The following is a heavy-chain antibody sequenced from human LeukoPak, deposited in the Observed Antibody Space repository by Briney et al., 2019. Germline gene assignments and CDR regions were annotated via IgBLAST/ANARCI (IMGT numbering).Heavy chain of an antibody. D-gene: IGHD2-2*01. V-gene: IGHV1-18*01. Sequence: ASVKVSRKASGYTFTSYGISWVRQAPGQGLEWMGWISAYNGNTNYAQKLQGRVTMTTDTSTSTAYMELRSLRSDDTAVYYCAREYCSSTSCFFGAHLVDYWGQGTLVTVSS. CDR3: AREYCSSTSCFFGAHLVDY. CDR1: GYTFTSYG. J-gene: IGHJ4*02. CDR2: ISAYNGNT.